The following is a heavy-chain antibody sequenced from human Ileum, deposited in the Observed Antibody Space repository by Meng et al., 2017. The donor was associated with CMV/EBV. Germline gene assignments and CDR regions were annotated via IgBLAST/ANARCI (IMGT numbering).Heavy chain of an antibody. D-gene: IGHD3-3*01. V-gene: IGHV4-4*02. CDR3: ARVLRFLEWLLDY. CDR1: GDSISSSGVW. J-gene: IGHJ4*02. CDR2: IYHTGST. Sequence: SETLSLTCDISGDSISSSGVWWSWVRQPPGKGLEWIGEIYHTGSTNYNPSLMSRVTISVDKSKNQFSLNLSSVTAADTAVYYCARVLRFLEWLLDYWGQGTLVTVSS.